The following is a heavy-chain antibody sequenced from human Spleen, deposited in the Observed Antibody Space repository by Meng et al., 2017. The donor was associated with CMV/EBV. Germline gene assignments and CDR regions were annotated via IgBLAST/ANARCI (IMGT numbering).Heavy chain of an antibody. D-gene: IGHD4-23*01. Sequence: TCTVSGGSISSGGYYWSWIRQHPGKGLEWIGYIYYSGSTYSNPSLKSRVTMSVDTSKNQFSLKLSSVTAADTAVYYCARDDGGNLNYWGQGTLVTVSS. CDR1: GGSISSGGYY. CDR3: ARDDGGNLNY. CDR2: IYYSGST. J-gene: IGHJ4*02. V-gene: IGHV4-31*03.